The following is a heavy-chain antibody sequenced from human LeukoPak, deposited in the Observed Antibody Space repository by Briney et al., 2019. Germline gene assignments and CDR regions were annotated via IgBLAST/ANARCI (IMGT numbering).Heavy chain of an antibody. CDR1: GYTFTSYG. J-gene: IGHJ4*02. V-gene: IGHV1-18*01. CDR2: ISAYNGNT. D-gene: IGHD3-9*01. Sequence: GASVKVSCKASGYTFTSYGISWVRQAPGQGLEWMGWISAYNGNTNYAQKFQGRVTMTTDTSTSTAYMELRSLRSDDTAVYYCAREAGYDILTGYYSYYFDYWGQGTLVTVSS. CDR3: AREAGYDILTGYYSYYFDY.